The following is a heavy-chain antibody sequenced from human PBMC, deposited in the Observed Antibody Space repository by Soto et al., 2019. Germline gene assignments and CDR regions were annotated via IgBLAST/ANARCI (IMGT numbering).Heavy chain of an antibody. CDR1: GFNFSNYA. J-gene: IGHJ3*02. D-gene: IGHD4-17*01. CDR3: ARDRNVHGYGDYSDSIDM. CDR2: ISYNGFNK. Sequence: PGGSLRLSCAGSGFNFSNYAIHWVRQAPGKGLEWLAIISYNGFNKYYTDAVRGRFSISRDNTKNSVFLEMRSLETDDTAVYYCARDRNVHGYGDYSDSIDMWGQGTMVTVSS. V-gene: IGHV3-30-3*01.